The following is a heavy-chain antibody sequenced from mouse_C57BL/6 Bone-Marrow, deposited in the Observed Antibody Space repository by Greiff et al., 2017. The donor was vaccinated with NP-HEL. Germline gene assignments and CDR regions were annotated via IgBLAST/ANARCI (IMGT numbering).Heavy chain of an antibody. CDR3: ARDGYYGYAMDY. D-gene: IGHD2-3*01. CDR2: ISDGGSYT. CDR1: GFTFSSYA. Sequence: EVMLVESGGGLVKPGGSLKLSCAASGFTFSSYAMSWVRQTPEKRLEWVATISDGGSYTYYPDNVKGRFTISRDNAKNNLYLQMSHLKSEDTAMYYCARDGYYGYAMDYWGQGTSVTVSS. J-gene: IGHJ4*01. V-gene: IGHV5-4*01.